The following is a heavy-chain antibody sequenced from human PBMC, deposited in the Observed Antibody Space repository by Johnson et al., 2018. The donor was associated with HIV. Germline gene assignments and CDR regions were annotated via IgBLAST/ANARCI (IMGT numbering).Heavy chain of an antibody. CDR1: GFTFRNYG. D-gene: IGHD1-7*01. CDR3: TSQPHNWNYGGGAFDI. J-gene: IGHJ3*02. V-gene: IGHV3-30*03. CDR2: ISYDGSNK. Sequence: QVQLVESGGGVVQPGRSLRLSCAASGFTFRNYGMQWVRQAPGKGLEWVAVISYDGSNKYYADSVKGRFTISRDNSKNTLHLQRNSLKTEDTAVYYCTSQPHNWNYGGGAFDIWGQGTMVTVSS.